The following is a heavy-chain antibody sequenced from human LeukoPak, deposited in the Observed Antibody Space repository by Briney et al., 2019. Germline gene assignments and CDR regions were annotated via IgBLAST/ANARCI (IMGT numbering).Heavy chain of an antibody. Sequence: SETLSLTCTVSGGSISSGDYYWSWIRQPPGKGLEWIGYIYYSGSTYYNPSLKSRVTISVDTSKNQISLKLSSVTAADTAVYYCARAGGHDPQHDYWGQGTLVTVSS. V-gene: IGHV4-30-4*01. D-gene: IGHD5-12*01. CDR3: ARAGGHDPQHDY. J-gene: IGHJ4*02. CDR2: IYYSGST. CDR1: GGSISSGDYY.